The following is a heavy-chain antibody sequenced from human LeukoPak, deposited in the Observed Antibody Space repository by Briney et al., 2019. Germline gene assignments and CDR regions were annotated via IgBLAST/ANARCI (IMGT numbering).Heavy chain of an antibody. CDR2: IYYTGST. J-gene: IGHJ4*02. CDR1: GVSIRSNY. Sequence: SETLSLTCTVSGVSIRSNYWSWVRQPPGKGLEWVGYIYYTGSTKYNPSLKSRVTISVDTSKNQFSLKLSSVTAADTAVYYCASVRAVAGLDYWGQGTLVTVSS. D-gene: IGHD6-19*01. CDR3: ASVRAVAGLDY. V-gene: IGHV4-59*01.